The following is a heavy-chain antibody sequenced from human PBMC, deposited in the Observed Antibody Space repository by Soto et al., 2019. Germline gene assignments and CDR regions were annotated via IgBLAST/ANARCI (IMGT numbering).Heavy chain of an antibody. D-gene: IGHD4-17*01. Sequence: GGSLRLSCVASGFIFSNYWMSWVRQAPGKGLEWVANVKQDGSEKYYVDSVKGRFTISRDNAKNSLYLQMNSLRAEDTAVYYCARDSDSGEEYYYGLDVWGQGSTVTVSS. V-gene: IGHV3-7*01. J-gene: IGHJ6*02. CDR1: GFIFSNYW. CDR3: ARDSDSGEEYYYGLDV. CDR2: VKQDGSEK.